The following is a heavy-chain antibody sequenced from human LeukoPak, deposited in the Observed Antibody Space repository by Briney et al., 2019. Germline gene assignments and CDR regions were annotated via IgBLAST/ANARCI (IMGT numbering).Heavy chain of an antibody. CDR1: GFTFSSYW. Sequence: PGGSLRLSCAASGFTFSSYWMSWGRQSPGKGLELVANIKEDGSQKYYVDSVKGRFTISRDNAKNSLYLQMNSLRGEDTAVYYCARGLTRSDYWGQGTLVTVSS. CDR2: IKEDGSQK. J-gene: IGHJ4*02. V-gene: IGHV3-7*04. CDR3: ARGLTRSDY.